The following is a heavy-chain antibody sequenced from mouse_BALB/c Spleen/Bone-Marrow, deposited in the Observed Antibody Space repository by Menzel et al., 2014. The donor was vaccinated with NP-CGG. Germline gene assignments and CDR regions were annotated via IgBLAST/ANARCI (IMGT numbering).Heavy chain of an antibody. CDR3: AGMDRSSYAMDY. J-gene: IGHJ4*01. Sequence: QVQLQQSGPGLVQPSQSLSIPCTVSGFSLTSYGVHWVRQSPGKGLEWLGVIWSGGSTDYNAAFKSRLSISKDNSKSQVFFKMNSLQPNDTAIYYCAGMDRSSYAMDYWGQGTSVTVSS. D-gene: IGHD2-14*01. CDR2: IWSGGST. V-gene: IGHV2-2*02. CDR1: GFSLTSYG.